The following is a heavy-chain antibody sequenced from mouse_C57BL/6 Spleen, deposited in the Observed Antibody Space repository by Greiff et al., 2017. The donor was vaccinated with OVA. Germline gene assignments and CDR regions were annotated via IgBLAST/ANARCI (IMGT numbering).Heavy chain of an antibody. Sequence: EVMLVESGGGLVQPGGSMKLSCVASGFTFSNYWMNWVRQSPEKGLEWVAQIRLKSDNYATHYAESVKGRFTISRDDSKSSVYLQMNNLRAEDTGIYYCTGPDGYYRYFDVWGTGTTVTVSS. V-gene: IGHV6-3*01. CDR3: TGPDGYYRYFDV. J-gene: IGHJ1*03. D-gene: IGHD2-3*01. CDR1: GFTFSNYW. CDR2: IRLKSDNYAT.